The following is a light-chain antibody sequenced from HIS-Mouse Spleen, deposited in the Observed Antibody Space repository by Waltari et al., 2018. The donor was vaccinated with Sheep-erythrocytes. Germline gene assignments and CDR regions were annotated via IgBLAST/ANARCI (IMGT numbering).Light chain of an antibody. CDR3: YSTDSSGNRDV. CDR1: ALPKKY. J-gene: IGLJ1*01. Sequence: SYELTQPPSVSVSPGQTARITRSGDALPKKYAYWYQQKSGQAPVLVIYEDSKRPSGIPEGFSGSSSGTMATLTISGAQVEDEADYYCYSTDSSGNRDVFGTGTKVTVL. CDR2: EDS. V-gene: IGLV3-10*01.